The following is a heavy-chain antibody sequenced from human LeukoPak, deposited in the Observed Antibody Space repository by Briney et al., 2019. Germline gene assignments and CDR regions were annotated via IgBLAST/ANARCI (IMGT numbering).Heavy chain of an antibody. CDR1: GFTFSSYA. Sequence: GGSLRLSCAASGFTFSSYAMSWVRQAPGKGMEWVSAISGSGGSTYYADSVKGRFTISRDNSKNTLYLQMNSLRAEDTAVYYCAKGYYYDSSGYFDYWGQGTLVTVSS. V-gene: IGHV3-23*01. CDR2: ISGSGGST. J-gene: IGHJ4*02. D-gene: IGHD3-22*01. CDR3: AKGYYYDSSGYFDY.